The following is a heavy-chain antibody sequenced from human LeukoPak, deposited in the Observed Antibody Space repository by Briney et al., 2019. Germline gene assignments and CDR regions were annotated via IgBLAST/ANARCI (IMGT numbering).Heavy chain of an antibody. D-gene: IGHD3-22*01. Sequence: ASVKVSCKASGYTFTGYYMHWVRQAPGQGLEWMGWINPNSGGTNYAQKFQGRVTMTRDTSISTAYMELSRLRSDDTGVYYCARLYYYDSSGYYRGNAFDIWGQGTMVTVSS. J-gene: IGHJ3*02. CDR1: GYTFTGYY. CDR2: INPNSGGT. CDR3: ARLYYYDSSGYYRGNAFDI. V-gene: IGHV1-2*02.